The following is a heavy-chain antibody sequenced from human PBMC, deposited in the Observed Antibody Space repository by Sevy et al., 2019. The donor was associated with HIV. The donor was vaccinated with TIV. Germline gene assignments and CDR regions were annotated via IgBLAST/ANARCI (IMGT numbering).Heavy chain of an antibody. CDR2: ISGTGGRT. V-gene: IGHV3-23*01. J-gene: IGHJ5*02. CDR3: ARDGYNWIPFDR. CDR1: EFTLNSYA. D-gene: IGHD1-20*01. Sequence: GGSLRLSCVASEFTLNSYAMSWVRQAPGKGLEWISDISGTGGRTNYADSVVGRFTISRDNSKNTLYLQMNSLRAEDTAIYYCARDGYNWIPFDRWGQGTLVTVSS.